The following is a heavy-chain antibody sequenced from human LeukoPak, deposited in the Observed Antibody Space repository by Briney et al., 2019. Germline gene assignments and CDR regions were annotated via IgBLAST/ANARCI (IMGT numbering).Heavy chain of an antibody. CDR1: GFTFSSCE. CDR2: ISSSGSTI. CDR3: AELGITMIGGV. D-gene: IGHD3-10*02. V-gene: IGHV3-48*03. J-gene: IGHJ6*04. Sequence: PGGPLRLSCAPSGFTFSSCEMNWVRQAPGKGLEWVSYISSSGSTIYYADSVRGRFTISRDNAKNSLYLQMNSLRAEDTAVYYCAELGITMIGGVWGKGTTVTISS.